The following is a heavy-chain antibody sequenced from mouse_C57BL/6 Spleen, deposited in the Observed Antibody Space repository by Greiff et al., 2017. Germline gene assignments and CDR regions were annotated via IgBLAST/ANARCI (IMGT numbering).Heavy chain of an antibody. J-gene: IGHJ3*01. CDR2: INPNNGGT. CDR1: GYTFTDYN. D-gene: IGHD1-1*01. Sequence: EVKLVESGPELVKPGASVKMSCKASGYTFTDYNMHWVKQSHGKSLEWIGYINPNNGGTSYNQKFKGKATLTVNKSSSTAYMELRSLTSEDSAVYYCARPYYYGSSYVGWFAYWGQGTLVTVSA. CDR3: ARPYYYGSSYVGWFAY. V-gene: IGHV1-22*01.